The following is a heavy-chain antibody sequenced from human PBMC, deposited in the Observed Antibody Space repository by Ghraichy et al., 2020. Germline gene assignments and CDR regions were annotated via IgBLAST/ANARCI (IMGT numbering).Heavy chain of an antibody. CDR1: GFTFSAYA. J-gene: IGHJ5*02. V-gene: IGHV3-23*01. Sequence: GGSLRLSCAASGFTFSAYAMSWVRQTPGKGLEWVSHISGSGGSINYADSVKGRFTISRDNSKNTLYLHMSSLRAEDTAVYYCAKWWTLTANWFDPRGQGTLVTVSS. D-gene: IGHD2-21*02. CDR3: AKWWTLTANWFDP. CDR2: ISGSGGSI.